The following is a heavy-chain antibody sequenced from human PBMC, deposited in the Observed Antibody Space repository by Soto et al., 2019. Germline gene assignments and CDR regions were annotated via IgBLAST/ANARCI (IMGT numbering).Heavy chain of an antibody. J-gene: IGHJ6*02. CDR1: GFTFSSYS. Sequence: LRLSCAASGFTFSSYSMNWVRQAPWKGLEWVSSISSSSSYIYYADSVKGRFTISRDNAKNSLYLQMNSLRAEDTAVYYCARDSSGWYGSTYGMGVWGQGTTVTVYS. V-gene: IGHV3-21*01. CDR2: ISSSSSYI. CDR3: ARDSSGWYGSTYGMGV. D-gene: IGHD6-19*01.